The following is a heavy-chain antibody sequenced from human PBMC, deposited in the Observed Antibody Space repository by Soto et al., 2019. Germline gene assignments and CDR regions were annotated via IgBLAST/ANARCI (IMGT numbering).Heavy chain of an antibody. CDR1: GGTFSSYT. D-gene: IGHD6-19*01. V-gene: IGHV1-69*02. CDR2: IIPILGIA. Sequence: SVKVSCKASGGTFSSYTISWVRQAPGQGLEWMGRIIPILGIANYAQKFQGRVTITADKSTSTAYMELSSLRSEDTAVYYCARSGYSSGWSVTQAFDYWGQGTLVTSPQ. CDR3: ARSGYSSGWSVTQAFDY. J-gene: IGHJ4*02.